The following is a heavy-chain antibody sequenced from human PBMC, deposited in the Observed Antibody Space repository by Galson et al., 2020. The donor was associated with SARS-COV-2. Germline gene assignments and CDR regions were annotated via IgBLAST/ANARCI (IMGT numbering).Heavy chain of an antibody. CDR2: ISSSGSTI. V-gene: IGHV3-48*03. CDR1: GFTFSSYE. Sequence: GGSLRLSCAASGFTFSSYEMNWVRQAPGKGLEWVSYISSSGSTIYYADSVKGRFTISRDNAKNSLYLQMNSLRAEDTAVYYCARDYYGSGSYYNPYYYYGMDVWGQGTTVTVSS. J-gene: IGHJ6*02. D-gene: IGHD3-10*01. CDR3: ARDYYGSGSYYNPYYYYGMDV.